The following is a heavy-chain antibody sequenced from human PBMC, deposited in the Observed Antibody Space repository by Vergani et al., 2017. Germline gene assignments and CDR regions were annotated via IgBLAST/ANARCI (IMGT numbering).Heavy chain of an antibody. Sequence: EVQLVESGGGLVQPGGSLRLSCAASGFTFSSYDMHWVRQATGKGLEWVSAIGTAGDTYYPGSVKGRFTISRDNAKNSLYLQMNSLRAEDTAVYYCARDPYYYDSSYMDYGMDVWGQGTTVTVSS. J-gene: IGHJ6*02. D-gene: IGHD3-22*01. CDR3: ARDPYYYDSSYMDYGMDV. CDR1: GFTFSSYD. CDR2: IGTAGDT. V-gene: IGHV3-13*04.